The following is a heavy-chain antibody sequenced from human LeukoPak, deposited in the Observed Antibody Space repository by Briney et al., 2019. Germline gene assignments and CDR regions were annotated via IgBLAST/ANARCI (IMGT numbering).Heavy chain of an antibody. CDR3: AKRGVVIRVILVGFQKEAYYFAS. J-gene: IGHJ4*02. CDR1: GITLSNYG. Sequence: GGSLRLSCAVSGITLSNYGMSGVRQAPGKGREGVAGISDSGGSTNYADSVKGRFTTSRDNPKNSLYLQMNSLRVEDTAVYFCAKRGVVIRVILVGFQKEAYYFASWGQGALVTVSS. CDR2: ISDSGGST. D-gene: IGHD3-22*01. V-gene: IGHV3-23*01.